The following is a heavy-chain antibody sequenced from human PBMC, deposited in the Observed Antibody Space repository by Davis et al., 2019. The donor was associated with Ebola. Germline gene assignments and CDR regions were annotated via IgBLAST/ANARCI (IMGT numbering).Heavy chain of an antibody. CDR1: GFTFGGYA. D-gene: IGHD1-26*01. CDR2: ISYDERSQ. Sequence: GGSLRLSCVASGFTFGGYAMHWVRQAPGKGLEWVALISYDERSQRYADSVRGRFTISREGSENTLYLQLNRLSVEDTAVYYCARLDDGIVGVFNWFDPWGQGTLVTVSS. CDR3: ARLDDGIVGVFNWFDP. V-gene: IGHV3-30*03. J-gene: IGHJ5*02.